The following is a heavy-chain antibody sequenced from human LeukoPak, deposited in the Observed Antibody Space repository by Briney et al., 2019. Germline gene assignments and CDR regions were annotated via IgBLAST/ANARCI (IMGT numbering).Heavy chain of an antibody. J-gene: IGHJ4*02. CDR3: ARHQLLDY. Sequence: GGSLRLSCAASGFTFTYSEMNWIRQVPGKGLEWVSYISTSGSNIYYADSVKGRFTISRDNAKNSLYLQMNSLRAEDTAVYYCARHQLLDYWGQGTLVTVSS. D-gene: IGHD2-2*01. V-gene: IGHV3-48*03. CDR1: GFTFTYSE. CDR2: ISTSGSNI.